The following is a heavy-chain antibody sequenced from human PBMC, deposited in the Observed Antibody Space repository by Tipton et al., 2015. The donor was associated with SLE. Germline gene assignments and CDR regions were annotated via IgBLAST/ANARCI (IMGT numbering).Heavy chain of an antibody. Sequence: TLSLTCAVYGGSFSGYYWSWIRQPPGKGLEWIGEINHSGSTNYNPSLKSRVTISVDTSKNQFSLKLSSVTAADTAVYYCARGGGIAAVDYWGQGTLVTVSS. CDR3: ARGGGIAAVDY. CDR2: INHSGST. V-gene: IGHV4-34*01. J-gene: IGHJ4*02. CDR1: GGSFSGYY. D-gene: IGHD6-13*01.